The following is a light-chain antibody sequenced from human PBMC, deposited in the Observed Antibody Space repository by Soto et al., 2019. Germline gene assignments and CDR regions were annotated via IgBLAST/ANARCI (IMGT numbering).Light chain of an antibody. CDR1: RRVSSC. V-gene: IGKV3-11*01. Sequence: ELMLMQKPGNRVVSGGERDTRGRRASRRVSSCLAWYQQKHGQAPGLLIYDAATRGSGIPARFSFSGCGTEYELTLRTREPECFAVPIYERPGHRPGTFGQGTQVDIK. CDR2: DAA. J-gene: IGKJ1*01. CDR3: ERPGHRPGT.